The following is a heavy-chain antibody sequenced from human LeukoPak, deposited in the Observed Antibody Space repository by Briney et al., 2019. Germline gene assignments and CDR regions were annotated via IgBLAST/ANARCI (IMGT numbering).Heavy chain of an antibody. Sequence: ASVKVSCKASGYTFTGYYMHWVRQAPGQGLEWMGWINPNSGGTNYAQKFQGWVTMTRDTSISTAYMELSRLRSDDTAVYYCATFLADFKYQLIHYFDYWGQGTLVTVSS. D-gene: IGHD3-3*02. CDR2: INPNSGGT. J-gene: IGHJ4*02. CDR3: ATFLADFKYQLIHYFDY. V-gene: IGHV1-2*04. CDR1: GYTFTGYY.